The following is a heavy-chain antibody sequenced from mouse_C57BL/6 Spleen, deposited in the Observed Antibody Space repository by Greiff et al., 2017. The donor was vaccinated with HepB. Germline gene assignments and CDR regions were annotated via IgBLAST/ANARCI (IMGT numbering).Heavy chain of an antibody. CDR1: GYTFTSYW. CDR3: ARDYGSSSYYFDY. D-gene: IGHD1-1*01. CDR2: IDPSDSYT. V-gene: IGHV1-69*01. J-gene: IGHJ2*01. Sequence: QVQLQQPGAELVMPGASVKLSCKASGYTFTSYWMHWVKQRPGQGLEWIGEIDPSDSYTNYNQKFKGKSTLTVDKSSSTAYMQLSSLTSEDSAVYYCARDYGSSSYYFDYWGQGTTLTVSS.